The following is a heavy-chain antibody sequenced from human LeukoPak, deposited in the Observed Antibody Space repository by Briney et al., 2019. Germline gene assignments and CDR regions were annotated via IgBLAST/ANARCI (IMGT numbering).Heavy chain of an antibody. CDR3: ARGPLRYCSSTSCYILRSWFDP. Sequence: PSETLSLTCAVYGGSFSGYYWSWIRQPPGKGLEWIGEINHSGSTNYNPPLKSRVTISVDTSKNQFSLKLSSVTAADTAVYYCARGPLRYCSSTSCYILRSWFDPWGQGTLVTVSS. V-gene: IGHV4-34*01. CDR2: INHSGST. CDR1: GGSFSGYY. J-gene: IGHJ5*02. D-gene: IGHD2-2*02.